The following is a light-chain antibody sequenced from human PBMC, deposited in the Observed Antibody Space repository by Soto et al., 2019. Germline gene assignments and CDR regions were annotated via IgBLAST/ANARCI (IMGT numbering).Light chain of an antibody. Sequence: QPVLTQPASVSGSPGQSITISCTGTSSDVGGYNYVSWYQQHPGKAPKLMIYDVSNRPSGVSNRFSGSKSGNTASLTISGLQAEDEADYYCSSYASSRDVFFGGGTKVTVL. CDR2: DVS. J-gene: IGLJ2*01. CDR3: SSYASSRDVF. V-gene: IGLV2-14*03. CDR1: SSDVGGYNY.